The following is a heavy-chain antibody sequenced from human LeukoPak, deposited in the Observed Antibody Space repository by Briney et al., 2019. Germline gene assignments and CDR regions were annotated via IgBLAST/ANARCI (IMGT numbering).Heavy chain of an antibody. Sequence: SETLSLTCAVYGGSFSGYYWSWIRQPPGKGLEWIASVSHRGSTYYNPSLKSRVSISIDTSKNQFSLKVDSVTAADTAVYFCARGGSSTMIAGTDWGQGTLLTVSS. D-gene: IGHD3-22*01. CDR2: VSHRGST. CDR3: ARGGSSTMIAGTD. J-gene: IGHJ4*02. V-gene: IGHV4-34*01. CDR1: GGSFSGYY.